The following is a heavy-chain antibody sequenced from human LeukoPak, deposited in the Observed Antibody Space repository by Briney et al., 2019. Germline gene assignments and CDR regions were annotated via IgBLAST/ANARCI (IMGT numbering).Heavy chain of an antibody. CDR3: ARDDCSSTSCHIGY. D-gene: IGHD2-2*02. CDR1: GGTFSSYA. J-gene: IGHJ4*02. Sequence: SVKVPCKASGGTFSSYAISWVRQAPGQGLEWMGGIIPIFGTANYAQKFQGRVTITTDESTSTAYMELSSLRSEDTAVYYCARDDCSSTSCHIGYWGQGTLVTVSS. V-gene: IGHV1-69*05. CDR2: IIPIFGTA.